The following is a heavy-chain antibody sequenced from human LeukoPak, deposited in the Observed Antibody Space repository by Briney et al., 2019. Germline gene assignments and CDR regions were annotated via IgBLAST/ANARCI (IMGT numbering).Heavy chain of an antibody. V-gene: IGHV3-30*18. D-gene: IGHD6-13*01. CDR1: GFTFSSYG. J-gene: IGHJ4*02. Sequence: GGSLRLSCAASGFTFSSYGMHWVRQAPGKGLEWVAVISYDGSNKYYADSVKGRFTISRDNSKNTLYLRMNSLRAEDTAVYYCAKVSSSSWSAFDYWGQRTLVTVSS. CDR3: AKVSSSSWSAFDY. CDR2: ISYDGSNK.